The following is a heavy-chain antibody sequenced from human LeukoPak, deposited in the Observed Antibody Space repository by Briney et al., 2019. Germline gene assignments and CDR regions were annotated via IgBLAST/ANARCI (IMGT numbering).Heavy chain of an antibody. J-gene: IGHJ6*03. CDR2: INPDSGGT. V-gene: IGHV1-2*02. Sequence: ASVKVSCKASGYTFTGYYMHWVRQAPGHGLEWMGWINPDSGGTNYAQKFQGRVTMTRDTSINTAYMELSRLRSDDTAVYYCARGPRGSPGYYYDYMDVWGKGTTVTVSS. CDR1: GYTFTGYY. CDR3: ARGPRGSPGYYYDYMDV. D-gene: IGHD1-26*01.